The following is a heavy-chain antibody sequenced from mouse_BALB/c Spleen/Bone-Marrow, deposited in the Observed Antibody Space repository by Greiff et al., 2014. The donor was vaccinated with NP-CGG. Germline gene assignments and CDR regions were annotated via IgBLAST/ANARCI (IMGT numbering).Heavy chain of an antibody. V-gene: IGHV1-80*01. CDR3: AREGYDYDWFAY. Sequence: VQVVESGAELVRPGSSVKISCKASGYAFSSYWMNWVKQRPGQGLGWIGQIYPGDGDTNYNGKFKGKATLTADKSSSTAYMQLSSLTSEDSAVYFCAREGYDYDWFAYWGQGTLVTVSA. J-gene: IGHJ3*01. D-gene: IGHD2-4*01. CDR2: IYPGDGDT. CDR1: GYAFSSYW.